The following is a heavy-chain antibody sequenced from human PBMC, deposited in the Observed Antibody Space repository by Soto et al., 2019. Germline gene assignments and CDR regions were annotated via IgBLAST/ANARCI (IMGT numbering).Heavy chain of an antibody. CDR3: VRENYFDY. CDR1: GFTFRNYW. J-gene: IGHJ4*02. Sequence: EEQLVESGGGLVQPGGSLRLSCAGSGFTFRNYWMGWVRQAPGKRLEWVANIKQDGSERSYADSVKGRSTISRDNAKNSLYLQMSSLGADDTAVYYCVRENYFDYWGQGILVIVSS. CDR2: IKQDGSER. V-gene: IGHV3-7*01.